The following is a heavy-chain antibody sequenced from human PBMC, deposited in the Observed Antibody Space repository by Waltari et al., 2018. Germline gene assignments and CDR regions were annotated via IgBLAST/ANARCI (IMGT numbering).Heavy chain of an antibody. J-gene: IGHJ4*02. CDR3: ARGGPSSIVTIPGALFY. CDR2: SNHRGGP. CDR1: GGSFSGSD. D-gene: IGHD2-2*01. V-gene: IGHV4-34*01. Sequence: QVQLQQWGAGLLKPSETLSLTCGVEGGSFSGSDWCWIRHPPGKGLGWIGESNHRGGPNSNPSLKSRVPISGATAKNQVSLRLTSVTAADTAVYYCARGGPSSIVTIPGALFYWGQGTLVTVSS.